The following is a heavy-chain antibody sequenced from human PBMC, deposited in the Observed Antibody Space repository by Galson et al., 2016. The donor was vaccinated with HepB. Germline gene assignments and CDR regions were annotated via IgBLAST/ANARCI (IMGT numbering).Heavy chain of an antibody. V-gene: IGHV3-30-3*01. CDR3: ARDPSGITLIVVAMGYYYGLDV. CDR1: GFTFDSYA. CDR2: ISYDGSKK. J-gene: IGHJ6*02. Sequence: SLRLSCAAPGFTFDSYALHWVRQAPGKGLEWLALISYDGSKKYYADSVKGRFTISRDNAKNTLYLQMNSLRTEDTATYYCARDPSGITLIVVAMGYYYGLDVWGQGTTVTVSS. D-gene: IGHD2-21*01.